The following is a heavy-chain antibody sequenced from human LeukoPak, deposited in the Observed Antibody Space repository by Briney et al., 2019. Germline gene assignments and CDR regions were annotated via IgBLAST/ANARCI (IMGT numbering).Heavy chain of an antibody. CDR1: GYTFTSYD. Sequence: ASVKVSCKASGYTFTSYDINWVRQAPGQGLEWMGIINPSGGSTSYAQKFQGRVTMTRDTSTSTVYMELSSLRSEDTAVYYCARSPAKSYYYDSSGYFWFDPWGQGTLVTVSS. V-gene: IGHV1-46*01. CDR2: INPSGGST. D-gene: IGHD3-22*01. J-gene: IGHJ5*02. CDR3: ARSPAKSYYYDSSGYFWFDP.